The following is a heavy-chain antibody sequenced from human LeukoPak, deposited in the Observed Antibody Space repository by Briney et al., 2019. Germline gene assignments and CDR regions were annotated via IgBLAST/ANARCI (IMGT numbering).Heavy chain of an antibody. V-gene: IGHV3-30*18. Sequence: GGSLRLSCAASGFTFDNYGMHWVRQAPGKGLEWVADISSDGATQYYADSVRGRFTISRDNSKNTLNLQMNSLRPGDTAVYYCAKGCLGGGNCFFFQHWGQGTLVTVSS. J-gene: IGHJ1*01. CDR1: GFTFDNYG. CDR2: ISSDGATQ. D-gene: IGHD2-15*01. CDR3: AKGCLGGGNCFFFQH.